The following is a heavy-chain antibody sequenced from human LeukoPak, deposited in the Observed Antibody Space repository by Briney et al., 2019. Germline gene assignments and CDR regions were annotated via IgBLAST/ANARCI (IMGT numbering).Heavy chain of an antibody. J-gene: IGHJ5*02. CDR2: IYYSGST. V-gene: IGHV4-39*07. CDR1: GGSISSSSYY. D-gene: IGHD1-26*01. Sequence: SETLSLTRTVSGGSISSSSYYWGWIRQPPGKGLEWIGSIYYSGSTYYNPSLKSRVTISVDTSKNQFSLKLSSVTAADTAVYYCARVYSGSRTARVDPWGQGTLVTVSS. CDR3: ARVYSGSRTARVDP.